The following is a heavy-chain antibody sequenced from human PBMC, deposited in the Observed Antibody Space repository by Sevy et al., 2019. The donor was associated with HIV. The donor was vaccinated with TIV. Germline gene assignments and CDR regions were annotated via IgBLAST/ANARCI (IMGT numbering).Heavy chain of an antibody. CDR2: IKEDGSDK. CDR1: GFIFNKYW. J-gene: IGHJ4*02. CDR3: ARDGLPVAVDY. Sequence: GRSLKISCAASGFIFNKYWMRWVRQAPGMGLEWVANIKEDGSDKNYVDSVKGRFTISRDNAKNSLFLQMDSLRVEDTVVYYCARDGLPVAVDYWGQGTLVTVSS. D-gene: IGHD2-8*02. V-gene: IGHV3-7*01.